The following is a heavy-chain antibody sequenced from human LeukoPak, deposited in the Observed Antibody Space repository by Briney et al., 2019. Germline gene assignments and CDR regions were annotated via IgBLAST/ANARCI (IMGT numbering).Heavy chain of an antibody. CDR1: GGSISSGDYY. CDR3: AAYGDYTARFDY. CDR2: IYYSGST. D-gene: IGHD4-17*01. J-gene: IGHJ4*02. V-gene: IGHV4-30-4*01. Sequence: SQTLSLTCTVSGGSISSGDYYWSWIRQPPGKGLEWIGYIYYSGSTYYNPSLKSRVTISVDTSKNQFSLKLSSVTAADTAVYYCAAYGDYTARFDYWGQGTLVTVPS.